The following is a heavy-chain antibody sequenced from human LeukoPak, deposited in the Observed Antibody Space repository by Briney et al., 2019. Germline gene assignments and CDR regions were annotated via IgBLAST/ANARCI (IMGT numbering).Heavy chain of an antibody. CDR1: GGSISGYY. CDR3: ARDHYFDY. V-gene: IGHV4-59*01. Sequence: SETLSLTCTVSGGSISGYYWSWIRQPPGKGLEWIGNIYYSGSTNYNPSLKSRVTISVDTSKNQFSLKLSSVTAADTAVYYCARDHYFDYWGQGVLVTVSS. CDR2: IYYSGST. J-gene: IGHJ4*02.